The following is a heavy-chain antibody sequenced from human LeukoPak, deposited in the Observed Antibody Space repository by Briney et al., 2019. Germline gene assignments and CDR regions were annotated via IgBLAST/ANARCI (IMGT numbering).Heavy chain of an antibody. D-gene: IGHD6-19*01. CDR3: AGDQYHSSGWFEYFQH. Sequence: ASVKVSCKASGYTFTSYYIHWVRQAPGQGLEWMGIISPSGGSTSYAQKFQGRVTMTRDTSTSTVYMELSSLRSEDTAVYYCAGDQYHSSGWFEYFQHWGQGTLVTVSS. V-gene: IGHV1-46*01. CDR1: GYTFTSYY. CDR2: ISPSGGST. J-gene: IGHJ1*01.